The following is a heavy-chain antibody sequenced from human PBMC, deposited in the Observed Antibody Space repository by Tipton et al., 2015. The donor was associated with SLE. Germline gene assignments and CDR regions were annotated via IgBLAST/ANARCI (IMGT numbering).Heavy chain of an antibody. CDR2: IYNSGNT. CDR1: GGSISSYY. D-gene: IGHD3-3*01. J-gene: IGHJ4*02. Sequence: TLSLTCTVSGGSISSYYWSWIRQPPGKGLEWIGYIYNSGNTNYNPPLKSRATISVDTSKNQFSLKLKSVTAADTAVYYCARVVSGSLDYWGQGTLVTVSS. V-gene: IGHV4-59*01. CDR3: ARVVSGSLDY.